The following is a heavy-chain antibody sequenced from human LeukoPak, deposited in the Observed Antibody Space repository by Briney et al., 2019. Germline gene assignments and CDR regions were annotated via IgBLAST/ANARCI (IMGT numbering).Heavy chain of an antibody. Sequence: GGSLRLSCAASGFTFNTYTMNWVRQAPGKGLEWVSAISGSGGSTYYADSVKGRFTISRDNSKNTLYLQMNSLRAEDTAVYYCAKDPAIQLWINYYFDYWGQGTLVTVSS. CDR2: ISGSGGST. CDR3: AKDPAIQLWINYYFDY. D-gene: IGHD5-18*01. J-gene: IGHJ4*02. V-gene: IGHV3-23*01. CDR1: GFTFNTYT.